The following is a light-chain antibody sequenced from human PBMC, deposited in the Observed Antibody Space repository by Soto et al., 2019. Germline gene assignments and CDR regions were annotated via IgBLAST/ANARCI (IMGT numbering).Light chain of an antibody. CDR3: QQYDNLPYT. J-gene: IGKJ2*01. CDR2: DAS. V-gene: IGKV1-33*01. Sequence: DIQMTQSPSSLSASVGDIVTITCQASQDISNYLNWYQQKPGKAPQLLIYDASNLETGVPSRFSGSGSGPDFTFTISSLQPEDIATYYCQQYDNLPYTFGQGTKLEIK. CDR1: QDISNY.